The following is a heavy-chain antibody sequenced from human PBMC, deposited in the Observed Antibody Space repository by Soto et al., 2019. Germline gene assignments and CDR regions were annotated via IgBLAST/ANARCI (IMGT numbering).Heavy chain of an antibody. D-gene: IGHD6-13*01. J-gene: IGHJ5*02. Sequence: AGGSLRLSCAASGFTFSSYSMNWVRQAPGKGLEWVSSISSSSSYIYYADSVKGRFTISRDNAKNSLYLQMNSLRAEDTAVYYCASANSSSWFAPMWFDPWGQGTLVTVSS. CDR1: GFTFSSYS. CDR3: ASANSSSWFAPMWFDP. CDR2: ISSSSSYI. V-gene: IGHV3-21*01.